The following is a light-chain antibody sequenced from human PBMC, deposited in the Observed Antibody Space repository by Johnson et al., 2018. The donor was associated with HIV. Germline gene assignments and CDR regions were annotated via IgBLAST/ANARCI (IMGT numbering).Light chain of an antibody. CDR1: SSNIGNNY. V-gene: IGLV1-51*01. Sequence: QSVLTQPPSVSAAPGQKVTISCSGSSSNIGNNYVSWYQKLPGTAPKLLIYDNNKRPSGIPDRFSGYKSGTSATLGITGLQTGDEADYYCGRWDDSLSTYVFGTGTKVTVL. CDR2: DNN. CDR3: GRWDDSLSTYV. J-gene: IGLJ1*01.